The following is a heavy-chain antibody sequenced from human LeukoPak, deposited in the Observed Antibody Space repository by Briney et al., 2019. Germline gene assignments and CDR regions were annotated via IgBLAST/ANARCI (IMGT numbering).Heavy chain of an antibody. D-gene: IGHD5-18*01. CDR3: AREGGDTAMAFDY. Sequence: GGSLRLSCAASGFTFSSYAMHWVRQAPGKGLEWVAVISYDGSNKYYADSVKGRFTISRDNSKNTLYLQMNSLRAEDTAVYYCAREGGDTAMAFDYWGQGTLVTVPS. CDR1: GFTFSSYA. J-gene: IGHJ4*02. V-gene: IGHV3-30*04. CDR2: ISYDGSNK.